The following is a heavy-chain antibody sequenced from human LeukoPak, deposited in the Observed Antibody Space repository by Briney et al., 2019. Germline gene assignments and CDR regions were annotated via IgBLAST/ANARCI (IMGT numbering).Heavy chain of an antibody. CDR1: GGSFSGYY. D-gene: IGHD2-2*01. CDR3: ARARGVYCSSTSCYSPRNYYYYGMDV. J-gene: IGHJ6*02. CDR2: INHSGST. Sequence: SETLSLTCAVYGGSFSGYYWSWIRQPPGKGLEWIGEINHSGSTNYNPSLKSRVTISVDTSKNQFSLKLSSVTAADTAVYYCARARGVYCSSTSCYSPRNYYYYGMDVWGQGTTVTVSS. V-gene: IGHV4-34*01.